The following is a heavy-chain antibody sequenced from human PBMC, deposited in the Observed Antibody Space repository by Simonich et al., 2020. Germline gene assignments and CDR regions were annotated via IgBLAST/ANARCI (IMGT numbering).Heavy chain of an antibody. V-gene: IGHV4-34*01. CDR3: ARCGLVNYDILTGYHNWFDP. Sequence: QVQLQQWGAGLLKPSETLSLTCAVYGGSFSGYYWSWIRQPPGKGLEWIGEINHSIRTNKNRSLNGRVTISVDTSKNQFSRKLSSVTAADRAVYYCARCGLVNYDILTGYHNWFDPWGQGTLVTVSS. CDR2: INHSIRT. CDR1: GGSFSGYY. J-gene: IGHJ5*02. D-gene: IGHD3-9*01.